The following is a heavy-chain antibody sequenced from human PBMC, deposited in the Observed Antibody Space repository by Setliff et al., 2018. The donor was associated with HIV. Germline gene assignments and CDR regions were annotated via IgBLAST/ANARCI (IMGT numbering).Heavy chain of an antibody. D-gene: IGHD3-22*01. J-gene: IGHJ4*02. CDR1: GYSFTSYW. CDR3: ARLSGLYYYDTSGYYYGHYFDY. Sequence: PGESLKISCKGSGYSFTSYWIGWVRQMPGKGLEWMGIIYPGDSDTRYSPSFQGQVTISADKSISTAYLQWSSLKASDTAMYYCARLSGLYYYDTSGYYYGHYFDYWGQGTPVTISS. V-gene: IGHV5-51*01. CDR2: IYPGDSDT.